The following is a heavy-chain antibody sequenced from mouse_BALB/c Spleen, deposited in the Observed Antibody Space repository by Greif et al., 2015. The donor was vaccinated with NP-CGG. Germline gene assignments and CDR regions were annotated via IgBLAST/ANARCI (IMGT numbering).Heavy chain of an antibody. CDR2: ISSGSSTI. V-gene: IGHV5-17*02. D-gene: IGHD2-2*01. Sequence: EVKVVESGGGLVQPGGSRKLSCAASGFTFSSFGMHWVRQAPEKGLEWVAYISSGSSTIYYADTVKGRFTISRDNPKNTLFLQMTSLRSEDTAMYYCARGGGYDGFDYWGQGTTLTVSS. J-gene: IGHJ2*01. CDR1: GFTFSSFG. CDR3: ARGGGYDGFDY.